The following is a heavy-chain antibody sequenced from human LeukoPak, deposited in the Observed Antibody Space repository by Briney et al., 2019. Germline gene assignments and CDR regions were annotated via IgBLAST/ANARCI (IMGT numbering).Heavy chain of an antibody. V-gene: IGHV4-34*01. CDR2: ITHSGST. CDR3: AGVETEVHTAMVIGWFDP. Sequence: SETLSLTCAVYGVSFTGYYCSWIRQPPGESLEWIGDITHSGSTNYNPSIKSRVTISVDVSKTQFTLKLKSVTAADTAVYYGAGVETEVHTAMVIGWFDPWGQGTLVTVSS. J-gene: IGHJ5*02. CDR1: GVSFTGYY. D-gene: IGHD5-18*01.